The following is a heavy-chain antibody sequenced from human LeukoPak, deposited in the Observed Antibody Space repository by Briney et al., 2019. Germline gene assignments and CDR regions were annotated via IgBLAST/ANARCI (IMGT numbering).Heavy chain of an antibody. J-gene: IGHJ4*02. Sequence: GGSLRLSCAASGLTFSDYSMTWVRQAPGKGLFWVSGISAGGGSTYYADSVKGRFSISRDNAKNTVYLQMNSLRADDTAVYYCVRGGYGETSVTWWGQGTLVTVSS. CDR3: VRGGYGETSVTW. CDR2: ISAGGGST. D-gene: IGHD4-17*01. CDR1: GLTFSDYS. V-gene: IGHV3-23*01.